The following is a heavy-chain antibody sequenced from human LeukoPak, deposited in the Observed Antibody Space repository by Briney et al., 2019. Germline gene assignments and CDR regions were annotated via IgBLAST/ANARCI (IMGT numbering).Heavy chain of an antibody. CDR2: ISGSGGST. D-gene: IGHD2-15*01. CDR3: AGGYCSGGSRQSSYHY. J-gene: IGHJ4*02. Sequence: GGSLRLSCAASGFTFSTYAMSWVRQAPGQGLEWVSAISGSGGSTYYADSVKGRFTISRDNSKNTLYLQMNSLRAEDTAVYYCAGGYCSGGSRQSSYHYWGQGTLVTVSS. CDR1: GFTFSTYA. V-gene: IGHV3-23*01.